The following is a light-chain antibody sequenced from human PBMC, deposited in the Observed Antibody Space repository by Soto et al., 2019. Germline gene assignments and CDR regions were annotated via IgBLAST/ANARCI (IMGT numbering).Light chain of an antibody. J-gene: IGKJ1*01. Sequence: IVLTQSPGTLSLSPGEKANLSCRARQSLSKTYLAWYQQKTGQAPRLLIDGASSRATGTPDRFSGSGSGTDFTLTISRLEPEDFAVYYCQQYVRPPWTFGQGTKVEIK. CDR2: GAS. CDR1: QSLSKTY. CDR3: QQYVRPPWT. V-gene: IGKV3-20*01.